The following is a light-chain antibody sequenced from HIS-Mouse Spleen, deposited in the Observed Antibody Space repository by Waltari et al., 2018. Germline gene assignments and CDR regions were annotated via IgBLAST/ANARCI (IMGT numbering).Light chain of an antibody. CDR3: CSHAGSSTWV. J-gene: IGLJ3*02. Sequence: QSALTQPASVSGSPGQSITISCTGTSSDVGSYNLVSWYQQHPGKAPKLMIYEGSKRPSVVSNRFSGSKSGNTASLTISGLQAEDEADYYCCSHAGSSTWVFGGGTKLTVL. CDR1: SSDVGSYNL. CDR2: EGS. V-gene: IGLV2-23*01.